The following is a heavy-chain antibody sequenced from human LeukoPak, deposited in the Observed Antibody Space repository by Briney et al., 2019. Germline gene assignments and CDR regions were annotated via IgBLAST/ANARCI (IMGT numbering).Heavy chain of an antibody. CDR2: ISSSGSTI. CDR1: GFTFSSYE. J-gene: IGHJ5*02. D-gene: IGHD3-22*01. CDR3: ARDAITMIAFDP. Sequence: GSLRLSCAASGFTFSSYEMNWVRQAPGKGLEWVSYISSSGSTIYYADSVKGRFTISRDNAKNSLYLQMNSLRAEDTAVYYCARDAITMIAFDPWGQGTLVTVSS. V-gene: IGHV3-48*03.